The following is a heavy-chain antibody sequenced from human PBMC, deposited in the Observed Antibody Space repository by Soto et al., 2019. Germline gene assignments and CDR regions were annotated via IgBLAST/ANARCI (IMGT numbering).Heavy chain of an antibody. Sequence: GGSLRLSCAASGFNFNNFGMNWFRQAPGKGLEWVSSIRTSSSYIYYAESVKGRFTISRDNAKKSLYLEMNRLGVEDTAVYYCARDRAPFCGGDCGLVDVWGQGTSVTVSS. V-gene: IGHV3-21*01. D-gene: IGHD2-21*02. CDR1: GFNFNNFG. CDR3: ARDRAPFCGGDCGLVDV. CDR2: IRTSSSYI. J-gene: IGHJ6*02.